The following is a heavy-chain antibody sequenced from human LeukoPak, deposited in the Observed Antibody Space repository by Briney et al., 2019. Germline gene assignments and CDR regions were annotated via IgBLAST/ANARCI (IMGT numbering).Heavy chain of an antibody. D-gene: IGHD4-17*01. J-gene: IGHJ4*02. V-gene: IGHV1-3*01. CDR2: INAGNGNT. CDR1: GYTFTSYA. Sequence: ASVKLSCKASGYTFTSYAMHWVRQAPGQRLEWMGWINAGNGNTKYSQKFQGRVTITRDTSASTAYMELSSLRSEDTAVYYCARGKGNGDPTFDYWGQGTLVTVSS. CDR3: ARGKGNGDPTFDY.